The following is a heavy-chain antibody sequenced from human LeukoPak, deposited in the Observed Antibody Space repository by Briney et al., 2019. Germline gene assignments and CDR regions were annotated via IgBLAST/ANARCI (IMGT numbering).Heavy chain of an antibody. CDR3: ARDRPLGYSGYGMFDY. V-gene: IGHV1-18*01. CDR2: ISAYNGNT. CDR1: GYTFTIYG. J-gene: IGHJ4*02. Sequence: ASVNVSCKASGYTFTIYGISWVRQAPGQGLEWMGWISAYNGNTNYAQKLQGRVTMTTDTSTSTAYMELRSLRSDDTAVYYCARDRPLGYSGYGMFDYWGQGTLVTVSS. D-gene: IGHD5-12*01.